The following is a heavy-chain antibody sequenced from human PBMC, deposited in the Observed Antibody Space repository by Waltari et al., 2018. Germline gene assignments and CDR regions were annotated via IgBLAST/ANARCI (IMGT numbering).Heavy chain of an antibody. CDR3: ARDPSRIAWYAFDI. J-gene: IGHJ3*02. D-gene: IGHD6-13*01. V-gene: IGHV4-38-2*02. Sequence: QVQLQESGPGLVKPSETLSLTCAVSGYSISSGYSWGWIRQPPGKGLEWIGSIYHSGSTYYNPSLKSRVTISVDTSKNQFSLKLSSVTAADTAVYYCARDPSRIAWYAFDIWGQGTMVTVSS. CDR2: IYHSGST. CDR1: GYSISSGYS.